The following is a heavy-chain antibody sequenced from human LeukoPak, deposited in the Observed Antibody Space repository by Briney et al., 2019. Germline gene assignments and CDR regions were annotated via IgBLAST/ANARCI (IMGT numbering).Heavy chain of an antibody. J-gene: IGHJ4*02. V-gene: IGHV3-53*01. CDR3: ARERDNSGPFDY. D-gene: IGHD7-27*01. CDR1: GFTVSSND. CDR2: LYGGGNT. Sequence: GGSLRLSCAASGFTVSSNDMSWVRQAPGKGLEWVSILYGGGNTYYADSVKGRFTISRDNSKNTLYLQMNSLRAEDTAMYYCARERDNSGPFDYWGQGTLVTVS.